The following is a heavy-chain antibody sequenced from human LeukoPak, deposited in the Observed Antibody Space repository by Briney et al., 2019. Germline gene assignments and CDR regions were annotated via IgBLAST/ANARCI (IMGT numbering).Heavy chain of an antibody. V-gene: IGHV3-48*02. Sequence: PGGSLRLSCAASGFTFSVCSMNWVRQAPGKGLEWVSYISSSSSTIYYADSVKGRFTISRDNAKNSLYLQMNSLSDDDTAVFYCARDQFYAFDIWGQGTLVTVSS. CDR1: GFTFSVCS. D-gene: IGHD3-3*01. CDR3: ARDQFYAFDI. CDR2: ISSSSSTI. J-gene: IGHJ3*02.